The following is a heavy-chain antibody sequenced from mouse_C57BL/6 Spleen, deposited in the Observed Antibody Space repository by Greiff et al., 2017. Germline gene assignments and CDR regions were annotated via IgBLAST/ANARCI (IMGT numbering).Heavy chain of an antibody. CDR1: GYAFSSYW. CDR2: IYPGDGDT. V-gene: IGHV1-80*01. D-gene: IGHD1-1*01. J-gene: IGHJ4*01. CDR3: ARDIDGRNAMDY. Sequence: QVQLQQSGAELVKPGASVKISCKASGYAFSSYWMNWVKQRPGKGLEWIGQIYPGDGDTNYNGKFKGKATLTADKSSSTAYMELRSLTSEDSAVYYCARDIDGRNAMDYWGQGTSVTVSS.